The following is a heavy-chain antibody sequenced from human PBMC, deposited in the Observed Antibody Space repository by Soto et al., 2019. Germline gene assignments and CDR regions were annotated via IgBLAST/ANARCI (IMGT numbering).Heavy chain of an antibody. CDR2: ISSSSSTI. V-gene: IGHV3-48*02. CDR3: AGILQPFLNYGMDV. J-gene: IGHJ6*02. Sequence: VGSLRLSCAASGFTFSSYSMNWVRQAPGKGLEWVSYISSSSSTIYYADSVKGRFTISRDNAKNSLYLQMNSLRDEDTAVYYCAGILQPFLNYGMDVWGQGTTVTVSS. D-gene: IGHD4-4*01. CDR1: GFTFSSYS.